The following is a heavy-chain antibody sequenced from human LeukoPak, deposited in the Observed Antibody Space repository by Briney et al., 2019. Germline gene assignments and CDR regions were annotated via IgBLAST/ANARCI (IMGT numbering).Heavy chain of an antibody. CDR2: INPRSGGI. CDR3: AREAGGSDTYYLDY. D-gene: IGHD1-26*01. J-gene: IGHJ4*02. CDR1: GYTFTDYY. V-gene: IGHV1-2*06. Sequence: ASVKVSCKTSGYTFTDYYIQWVRQAPGQRLEWMGRINPRSGGINYAQKFQGRVTMTRDTAISTAYMDLSGLRSDDTAVYYCAREAGGSDTYYLDYWGQGVLVTVSS.